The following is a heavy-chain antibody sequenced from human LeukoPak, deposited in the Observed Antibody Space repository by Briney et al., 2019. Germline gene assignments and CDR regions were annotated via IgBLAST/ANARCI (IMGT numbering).Heavy chain of an antibody. CDR3: ARVGVTMIVVVPNWFDP. J-gene: IGHJ5*02. CDR1: GGSISSSSYC. CDR2: IYYSGST. V-gene: IGHV4-39*01. Sequence: PSETLSLTCTVSGGSISSSSYCWGWIRQPPGKGLEWIGSIYYSGSTYYNPSLKSRVTISVDTSKNQFSLKLSSVTAADTAVYYCARVGVTMIVVVPNWFDPWGQGTLVTVSS. D-gene: IGHD3-22*01.